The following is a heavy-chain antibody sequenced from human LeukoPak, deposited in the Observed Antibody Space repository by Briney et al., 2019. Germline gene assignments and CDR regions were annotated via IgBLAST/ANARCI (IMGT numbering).Heavy chain of an antibody. Sequence: GGSLRLSCAASGFRFDSFYMGWMRQVPGKGLDYIALISASGAVPYYAESVKGRFTISMDNAKNSVSLQMNSLSADDTAVYYCARSLIVASEDYWGQGTLVTASS. CDR1: GFRFDSFY. V-gene: IGHV3-11*04. CDR2: ISASGAVP. CDR3: ARSLIVASEDY. D-gene: IGHD3-22*01. J-gene: IGHJ4*02.